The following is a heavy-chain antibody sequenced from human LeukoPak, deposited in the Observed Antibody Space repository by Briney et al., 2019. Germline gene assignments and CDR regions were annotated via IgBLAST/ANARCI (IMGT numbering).Heavy chain of an antibody. D-gene: IGHD2-2*02. Sequence: GGSLRLSCAASGFTFSSYAMHWVRQAPGKGLEWVAVISYDGSNKYYADSVKGRFTISRDNSKNTLYLQMNSLRAEDTAVYYCARASCSSTSCYTGNYFDYWGQGTLVTVSS. CDR3: ARASCSSTSCYTGNYFDY. CDR1: GFTFSSYA. J-gene: IGHJ4*02. V-gene: IGHV3-30*04. CDR2: ISYDGSNK.